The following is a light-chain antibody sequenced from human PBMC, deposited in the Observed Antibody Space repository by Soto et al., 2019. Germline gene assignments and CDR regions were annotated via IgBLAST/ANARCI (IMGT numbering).Light chain of an antibody. CDR1: QDISKY. CDR3: QQYDNLPLT. V-gene: IGKV1-33*01. CDR2: DAS. J-gene: IGKJ4*01. Sequence: DIQMTQSPSSLSASVGDRITITCQASQDISKYLNWYQHKPGKAPKLLIYDASNFETGVPSRFSGSGSGKEFTFTISSLKPEDIATYYCQQYDNLPLTLGGGTKVDIK.